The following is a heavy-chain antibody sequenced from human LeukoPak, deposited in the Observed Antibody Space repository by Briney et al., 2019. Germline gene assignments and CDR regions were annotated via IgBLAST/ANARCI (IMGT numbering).Heavy chain of an antibody. V-gene: IGHV3-13*01. CDR2: IGATGAT. CDR3: ARDLGTGSVYTNRFDP. D-gene: IGHD1-1*01. CDR1: GFTFSNYE. Sequence: GGSLRLSCVASGFTFSNYEMLWVRQGRGGGLEWVSAIGATGATYYADSVQGRLTISRDDAKTPLYLQMNSLRAGDTAVYFCARDLGTGSVYTNRFDPWGQGTLVTVSS. J-gene: IGHJ5*02.